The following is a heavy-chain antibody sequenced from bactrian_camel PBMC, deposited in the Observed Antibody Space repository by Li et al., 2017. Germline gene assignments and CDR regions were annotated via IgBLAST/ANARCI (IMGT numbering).Heavy chain of an antibody. V-gene: IGHV3S53*01. CDR3: AAGPDVGREKHLTDDQVLSIRRNNF. D-gene: IGHD1*01. CDR1: GYTHVYTRWT. J-gene: IGHJ4*01. CDR2: VTSEGRT. Sequence: HVQLVESGGGSVEIGGSLTLSCTASGYTHVYTRWTLAWFRQAPGREREGIASVTSEGRTNYADSVQGRLSISQDNDKSTLLLQMNDLKPEDTAMYYCAAGPDVGREKHLTDDQVLSIRRNNFWGQGTQVTVS.